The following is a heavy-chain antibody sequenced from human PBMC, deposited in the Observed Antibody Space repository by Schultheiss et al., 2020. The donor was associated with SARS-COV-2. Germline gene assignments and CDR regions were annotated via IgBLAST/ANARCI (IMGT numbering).Heavy chain of an antibody. V-gene: IGHV1-8*01. J-gene: IGHJ6*02. CDR2: MNPNSGNT. CDR1: GYTFTSYD. D-gene: IGHD1-26*01. Sequence: ASVKVSCKASGYTFTSYDINWVRQATGQGLEWMGWMNPNSGNTGYAQKFRGRVTITSDRSVSTAYMELSSLRSEDTAVYYCARYFNYPVGPYGMDVWGQGTTVTVSS. CDR3: ARYFNYPVGPYGMDV.